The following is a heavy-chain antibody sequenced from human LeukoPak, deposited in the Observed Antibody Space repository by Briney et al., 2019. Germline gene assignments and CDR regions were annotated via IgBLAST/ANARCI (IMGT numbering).Heavy chain of an antibody. Sequence: GGSLRLSCAASGLTFSSNSMNWVRQPPGKGLNWVSSISSSSSYIYYADSVKGRFTISRDNAKNSLYLQMNSLRAEDTAVYYCARVAYDFWSGTDYWFDPWGQGTLVTVSS. CDR3: ARVAYDFWSGTDYWFDP. J-gene: IGHJ5*02. V-gene: IGHV3-21*01. D-gene: IGHD3-3*01. CDR2: ISSSSSYI. CDR1: GLTFSSNS.